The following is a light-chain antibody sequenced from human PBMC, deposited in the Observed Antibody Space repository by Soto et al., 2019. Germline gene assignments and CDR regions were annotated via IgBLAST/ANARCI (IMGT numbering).Light chain of an antibody. J-gene: IGKJ1*01. CDR2: GAS. CDR3: QQYGSAHWT. Sequence: EIVLTQSPGTLSLSPGERATLSCRASQSVSSSYLAWFQHKPGQAPRLLIYGASSRATGIPDRFSGSGSATDFTLAISRLEPEDFAVYYCQQYGSAHWTFGQGTKVEIK. V-gene: IGKV3-20*01. CDR1: QSVSSSY.